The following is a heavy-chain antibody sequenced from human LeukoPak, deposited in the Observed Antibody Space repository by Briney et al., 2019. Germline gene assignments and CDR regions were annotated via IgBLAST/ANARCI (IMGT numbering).Heavy chain of an antibody. CDR2: ISGGSDST. CDR1: GFTFSSYA. J-gene: IGHJ4*02. CDR3: AKYPHGGNSVIVAYFDS. V-gene: IGHV3-23*01. D-gene: IGHD4-23*01. Sequence: PGGSLRLSCAASGFTFSSYAMSWVRQAPGKGLEWVSAISGGSDSTYYADSVKGRFTISRDNSKNTLYLQINSLRAEDTAIYYCAKYPHGGNSVIVAYFDSWGQGTLVTVSS.